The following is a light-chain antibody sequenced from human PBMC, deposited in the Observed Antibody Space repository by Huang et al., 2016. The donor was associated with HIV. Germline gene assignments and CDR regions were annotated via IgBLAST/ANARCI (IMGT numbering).Light chain of an antibody. CDR1: QSFSSN. CDR2: GAS. V-gene: IGKV3-15*01. J-gene: IGKJ1*01. CDR3: QQYNNWPQT. Sequence: IVMTQSPATLSVSPGERATLSCRASQSFSSNLDWYQQKPGQAPRLLIYGASTRATGIPARFSGSGSGTDFTLTISSLQSEDFAVYYCQQYNNWPQTFGQGTKVDIK.